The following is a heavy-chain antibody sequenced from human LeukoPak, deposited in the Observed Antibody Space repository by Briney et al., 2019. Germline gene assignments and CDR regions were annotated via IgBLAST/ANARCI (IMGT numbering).Heavy chain of an antibody. CDR1: GYTFTNYV. CDR3: ARGNERLWVGEFAASDI. V-gene: IGHV7-4-1*02. CDR2: INTNTGNP. D-gene: IGHD3-10*01. J-gene: IGHJ3*02. Sequence: AASVKVSCKASGYTFTNYVINWVRQAPGQGLEWMGWINTNTGNPTYAQGLTGRFVFSLDTSISTAYLEINRLKAEDTAVYYCARGNERLWVGEFAASDIWGQGTKVTVSS.